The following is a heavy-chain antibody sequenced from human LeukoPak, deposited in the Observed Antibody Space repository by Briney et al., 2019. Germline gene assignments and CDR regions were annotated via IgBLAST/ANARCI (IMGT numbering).Heavy chain of an antibody. CDR1: GYSFTNYW. CDR3: AIRPGIAVAGDY. V-gene: IGHV5-51*01. J-gene: IGHJ4*02. CDR2: IYPGDSDT. D-gene: IGHD6-19*01. Sequence: GESLKISCKGSGYSFTNYWIGWVRQMPGKGLEWMGIIYPGDSDTRYSPSFQGQVTISADNSISTAYLQWSSLKASDSDMYYCAIRPGIAVAGDYWGQGTLVTVSS.